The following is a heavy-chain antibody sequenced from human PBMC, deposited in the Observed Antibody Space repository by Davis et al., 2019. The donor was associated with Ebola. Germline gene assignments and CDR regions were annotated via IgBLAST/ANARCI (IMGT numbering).Heavy chain of an antibody. Sequence: GESLKISCKGSGYSFTSYWIAWVRQMPGKGLEWMGIIYAGDSDARYSPSFEGQVTISVDRSLSTAYLQWSGLKASDTAMYYCARMGKSYYDSLWDYWGQGTLVTVSS. CDR1: GYSFTSYW. J-gene: IGHJ4*02. V-gene: IGHV5-51*01. D-gene: IGHD3-10*01. CDR2: IYAGDSDA. CDR3: ARMGKSYYDSLWDY.